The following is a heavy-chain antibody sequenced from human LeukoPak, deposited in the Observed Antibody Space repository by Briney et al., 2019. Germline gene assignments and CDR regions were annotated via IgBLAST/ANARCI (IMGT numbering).Heavy chain of an antibody. J-gene: IGHJ4*02. Sequence: GGSLRLSCAASGSTFSDHYIDWVRQAPGKGLEWVGRSRNKGFIYTTAYAASVKGRFTISRDDSKNSVHLQMNGLKIEDTAVYYCATHSYNEDYWGQGTLVTVSS. CDR2: SRNKGFIYTT. CDR1: GSTFSDHY. CDR3: ATHSYNEDY. D-gene: IGHD3-10*01. V-gene: IGHV3-72*01.